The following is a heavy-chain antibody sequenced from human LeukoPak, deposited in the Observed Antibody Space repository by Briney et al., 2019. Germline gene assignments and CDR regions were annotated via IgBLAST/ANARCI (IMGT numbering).Heavy chain of an antibody. Sequence: GGSLRLSCAASGFNVNNNYMSWVRQAPGKGLEWVSVIYSGGNTYYADSVMGRFTISRDNSKNMLYLQMNSLRDEDTAVYYCARDLETNFAAYWGQGTLVIVSS. V-gene: IGHV3-66*01. CDR2: IYSGGNT. CDR3: ARDLETNFAAY. D-gene: IGHD1-1*01. J-gene: IGHJ4*02. CDR1: GFNVNNNY.